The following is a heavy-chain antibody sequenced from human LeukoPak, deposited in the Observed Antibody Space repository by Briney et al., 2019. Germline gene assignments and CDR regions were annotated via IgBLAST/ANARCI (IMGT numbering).Heavy chain of an antibody. J-gene: IGHJ2*01. V-gene: IGHV1-46*01. CDR1: GYTFTSYY. CDR3: ARRSQRYCSGGSCKYWYFDL. CDR2: INPSDGYT. D-gene: IGHD2-15*01. Sequence: GASVKVSCKASGYTFTSYYMHWVRQAPGQALEWMGIINPSDGYTNYTQKFQGRVTITRDMSTSTVYMELSSLRSEDTAVYYCARRSQRYCSGGSCKYWYFDLWGRGTLVTVSS.